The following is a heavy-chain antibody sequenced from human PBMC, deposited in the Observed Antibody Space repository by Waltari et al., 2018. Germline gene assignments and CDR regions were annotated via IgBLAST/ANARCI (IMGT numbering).Heavy chain of an antibody. CDR3: ARSRPSTPYCGGDCYSPDY. Sequence: QVQLVQSGAEVKKPGASVKVSCKASGYTFTSYAMHWVRQAPGQRLEWMGWINAGNGNTKYSQKFQGRVTITRDTSASTAYMELSSLRSEDTAVYYCARSRPSTPYCGGDCYSPDYWGQGTLVTVSS. V-gene: IGHV1-3*01. CDR2: INAGNGNT. CDR1: GYTFTSYA. D-gene: IGHD2-21*01. J-gene: IGHJ4*02.